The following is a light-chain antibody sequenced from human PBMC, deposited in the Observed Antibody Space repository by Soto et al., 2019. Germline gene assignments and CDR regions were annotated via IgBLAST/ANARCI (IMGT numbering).Light chain of an antibody. CDR2: AAS. J-gene: IGKJ3*01. V-gene: IGKV1-8*01. Sequence: ATRMTQSPSSFSASPGDRVNITCRADQSVSSYLAWYQQKPGRTPKLLIYAASTWQSGVPSTFSGSGSGTDFTLTISCLPADDFVNYFCHHYSTYPCTFGPGTKVDVK. CDR3: HHYSTYPCT. CDR1: QSVSSY.